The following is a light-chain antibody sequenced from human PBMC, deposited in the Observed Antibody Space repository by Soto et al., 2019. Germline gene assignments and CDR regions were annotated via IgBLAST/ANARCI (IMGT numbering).Light chain of an antibody. CDR2: DVS. J-gene: IGLJ1*01. CDR3: SSYTSTSTLYV. CDR1: SSDIGGYNY. Sequence: QSALTQPASVSGAPGPSITISCTGTSSDIGGYNYVSWYQQLPGKVPKLIIYDVSNRPSGVSDRFSGSKSGNAASLTISGLQAEDEADYYCSSYTSTSTLYVFGTGTKLTVL. V-gene: IGLV2-14*03.